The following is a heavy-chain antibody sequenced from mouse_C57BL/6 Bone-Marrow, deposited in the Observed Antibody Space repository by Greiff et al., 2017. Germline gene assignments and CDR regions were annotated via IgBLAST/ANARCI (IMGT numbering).Heavy chain of an antibody. CDR3: TRGTTVVANFDY. V-gene: IGHV1-5*01. Sequence: EVQLQQSGTVLARPGASVKMSCKTSGYTFTSYWMHWVKQRPGQGLEWIGAIYPGNSDTSYNQKFKGKAKLTAVTSASTAYMELSSLTNEDSAVYYCTRGTTVVANFDYWGQGTTLTVSS. D-gene: IGHD1-1*01. CDR1: GYTFTSYW. J-gene: IGHJ2*01. CDR2: IYPGNSDT.